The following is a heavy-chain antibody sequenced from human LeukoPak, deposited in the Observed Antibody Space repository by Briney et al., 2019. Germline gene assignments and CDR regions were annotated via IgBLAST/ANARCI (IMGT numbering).Heavy chain of an antibody. CDR2: ITWNSGST. CDR1: GFTFDDYA. CDR3: VKDSYSDSTGYPSK. J-gene: IGHJ4*02. Sequence: GGSLRLSCAASGFTFDDYAMHWVRQAPGKGLEWVSGITWNSGSTGYADSVKGRFTISRDNAKNSLYLQMNSLRAEDTAMYHCVKDSYSDSTGYPSKWGQGTLVTVSS. V-gene: IGHV3-9*01. D-gene: IGHD3-22*01.